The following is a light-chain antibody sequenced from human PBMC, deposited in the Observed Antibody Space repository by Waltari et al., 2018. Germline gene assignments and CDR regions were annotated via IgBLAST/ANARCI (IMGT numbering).Light chain of an antibody. CDR2: DES. V-gene: IGLV1-40*01. J-gene: IGLJ2*01. Sequence: QSVLTQPPSVSGAPGQTVTISCTGSSSNIGAGYPVHWYQHIAGTAPKLLNYDESNRPSGFPDRFSDSKSGTSASLAITGLQAEDEADYYCQSYDSSLSGSVFGGGTKLTVL. CDR1: SSNIGAGYP. CDR3: QSYDSSLSGSV.